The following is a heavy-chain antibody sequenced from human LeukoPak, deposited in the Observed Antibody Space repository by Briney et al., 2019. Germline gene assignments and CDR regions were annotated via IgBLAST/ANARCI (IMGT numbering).Heavy chain of an antibody. V-gene: IGHV3-30*18. CDR1: GFTFSSYG. CDR3: AKSPRYSGYDLRPFDY. J-gene: IGHJ4*02. Sequence: GGSLRLSCAASGFTFSSYGMHWVRQAPGKGLEWVAAISYDGSNKYYADSVKGRFTISRDNSKNTLYLQMNSLRAEGTAVYYCAKSPRYSGYDLRPFDYWGQGTLVTVSS. CDR2: ISYDGSNK. D-gene: IGHD5-12*01.